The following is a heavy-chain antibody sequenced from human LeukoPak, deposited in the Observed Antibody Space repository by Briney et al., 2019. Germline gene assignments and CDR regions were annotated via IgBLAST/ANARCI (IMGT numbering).Heavy chain of an antibody. CDR1: GFTFSNYS. Sequence: GGSLRLSCAASGFTFSNYSMNWVRQAPGKGLEWVSWISSTSNTIYYADSVKGRFTISRDNAKNSLDLQMNSLRDGDTAVYYCARPSRSTGPAYWGQGTLVTVSS. V-gene: IGHV3-48*02. CDR2: ISSTSNTI. D-gene: IGHD2-2*01. J-gene: IGHJ4*02. CDR3: ARPSRSTGPAY.